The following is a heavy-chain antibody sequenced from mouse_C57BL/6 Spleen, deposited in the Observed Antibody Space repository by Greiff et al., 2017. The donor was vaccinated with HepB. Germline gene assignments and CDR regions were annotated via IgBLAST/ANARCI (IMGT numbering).Heavy chain of an antibody. CDR1: GFTFSDYY. D-gene: IGHD2-1*01. V-gene: IGHV5-16*01. J-gene: IGHJ2*01. CDR3: ARDYGNEIDY. CDR2: INYDGSST. Sequence: EVQVVDSEGGLVQPGSSMKLSCTASGFTFSDYYMAWVRQVPEKGLEWVANINYDGSSTYYLDSLKSRFIISRDNAKNILYLQMSSLKSEDTATYYCARDYGNEIDYWGQGTTLTVSS.